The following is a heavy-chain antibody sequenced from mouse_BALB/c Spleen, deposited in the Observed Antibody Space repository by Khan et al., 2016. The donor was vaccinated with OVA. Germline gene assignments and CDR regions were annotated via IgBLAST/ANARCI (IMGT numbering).Heavy chain of an antibody. J-gene: IGHJ1*01. CDR3: ARRSV. V-gene: IGHV3-2*02. Sequence: QLRESGPGLVKPSQSLSLTCTVTGYSITSDYAWNWIRQFPENKLEWMGYITYSGSTSYNPSLKSRISITRDTSKNQFFLQLNSVTTEDTATYFCARRSVWGAGTTVTVSS. CDR2: ITYSGST. CDR1: GYSITSDYA.